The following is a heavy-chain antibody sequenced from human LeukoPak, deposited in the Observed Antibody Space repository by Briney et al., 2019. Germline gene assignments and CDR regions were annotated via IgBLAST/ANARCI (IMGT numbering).Heavy chain of an antibody. V-gene: IGHV3-33*01. CDR2: IWYDGSNK. CDR3: ARAFYTDSAAFDLYFDL. D-gene: IGHD2-2*02. Sequence: GRSLRLSCAASGFTFSSYGMHWVRQAPGKGLEWVAVIWYDGSNKYYADSVKGRFTISRDNSKNTLYLQMNSLRAEDTAVYYCARAFYTDSAAFDLYFDLWGRGTLVTVSS. CDR1: GFTFSSYG. J-gene: IGHJ2*01.